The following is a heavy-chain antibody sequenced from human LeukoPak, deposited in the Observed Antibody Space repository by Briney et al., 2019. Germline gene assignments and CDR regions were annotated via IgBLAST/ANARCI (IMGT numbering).Heavy chain of an antibody. D-gene: IGHD1-26*01. V-gene: IGHV4-30-4*08. CDR2: IYYSGST. CDR3: ASGELYYFDY. CDR1: GFTVSSNY. J-gene: IGHJ4*02. Sequence: LRLSCAASGFTVSSNYMNWVRQAPGKGLEWIGYIYYSGSTYYNPSLKSRVTISVDTSKNQFSLKLSSVTAADTAVYYCASGELYYFDYWGQGTLVTVSS.